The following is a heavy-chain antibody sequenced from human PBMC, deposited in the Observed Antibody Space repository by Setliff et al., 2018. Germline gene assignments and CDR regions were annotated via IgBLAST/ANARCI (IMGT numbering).Heavy chain of an antibody. V-gene: IGHV3-20*04. J-gene: IGHJ3*01. CDR2: VDQGANT. CDR3: ARAHRYFSDTSGYFYDQGRSAFDV. Sequence: GESLKISCVASGFTFGAYTLTWVRQAPGKGLEFVSGVDQGANTYYGDSVKGRFTISRDNAKNSLYLQMNSLGAEDTALYYCARAHRYFSDTSGYFYDQGRSAFDVWGQGTMVTVSS. D-gene: IGHD3-22*01. CDR1: GFTFGAYT.